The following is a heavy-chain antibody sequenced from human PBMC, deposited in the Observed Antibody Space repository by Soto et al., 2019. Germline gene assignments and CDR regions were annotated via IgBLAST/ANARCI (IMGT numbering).Heavy chain of an antibody. V-gene: IGHV4-34*01. CDR2: INHSGST. J-gene: IGHJ4*02. CDR1: GGSFSGYY. D-gene: IGHD6-13*01. CDR3: ARGGIAAAADKKYYFDY. Sequence: KPSETLSLTCAVYGGSFSGYYWSWIRQPPGKGLEWIGEINHSGSTNYNPSLKSRVTISVDTSKNQFSLKLSSVTAADTAVYYCARGGIAAAADKKYYFDYLGQGTLVTVSS.